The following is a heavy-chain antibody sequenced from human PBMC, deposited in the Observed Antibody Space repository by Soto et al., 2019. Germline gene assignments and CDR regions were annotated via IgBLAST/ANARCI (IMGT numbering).Heavy chain of an antibody. CDR3: ARHRARNWFDP. J-gene: IGHJ5*02. V-gene: IGHV4-39*01. Sequence: QLQLQESGPGLVKPSETLSLTCIVSGGSISSSSYYWGWIRQPPGKGLEWIGSIYYSGSTYYNPSLKSRVTISVDTSKNQFSLKLSSVTAADTAVFYCARHRARNWFDPWGLGTLVTVSS. CDR1: GGSISSSSYY. CDR2: IYYSGST. D-gene: IGHD6-6*01.